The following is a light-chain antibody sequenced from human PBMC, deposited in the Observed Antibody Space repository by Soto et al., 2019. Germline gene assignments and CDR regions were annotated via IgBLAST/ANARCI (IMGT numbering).Light chain of an antibody. CDR3: QQYSNLPIT. J-gene: IGKJ5*01. Sequence: EIVLTQFPGTPFFSSGEKRTLSRRAIQSVSSSYLAWFQQKPGQAPRLLIYGASSRATGIPDRFSGSGSGTDFTLTISRLEPEDFAVYYCQQYSNLPITFGHGTRLEIK. V-gene: IGKV3-20*01. CDR1: QSVSSSY. CDR2: GAS.